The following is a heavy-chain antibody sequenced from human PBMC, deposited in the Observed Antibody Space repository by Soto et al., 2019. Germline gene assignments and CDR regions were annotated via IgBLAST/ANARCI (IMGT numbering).Heavy chain of an antibody. J-gene: IGHJ4*02. D-gene: IGHD3-22*01. Sequence: ASVKVSCKASGYTFTSYGIGWVRQAPGQGLEWMGWISAYNGNTNYAQKLQGRVTMTTDTSTSTAYMELRSLRSDDTAVYYCARSVVVIGPKYYFDYWGQGTLVTVSS. V-gene: IGHV1-18*01. CDR2: ISAYNGNT. CDR3: ARSVVVIGPKYYFDY. CDR1: GYTFTSYG.